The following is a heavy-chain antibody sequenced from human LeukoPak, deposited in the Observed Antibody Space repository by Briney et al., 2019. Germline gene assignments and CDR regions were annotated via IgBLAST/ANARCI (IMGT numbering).Heavy chain of an antibody. CDR2: INHSGST. D-gene: IGHD3-3*01. J-gene: IGHJ4*02. Sequence: SETLSLTGAVYGGSFSGYYWSWIRQPPGKGLEWIGEINHSGSTNYNPSLKSRVTISVDTSKNQFSLKLSSVTAADTAVYYCARGTYYDFWSGYYKPDDRDYWGQGTLVTVSS. V-gene: IGHV4-34*01. CDR1: GGSFSGYY. CDR3: ARGTYYDFWSGYYKPDDRDY.